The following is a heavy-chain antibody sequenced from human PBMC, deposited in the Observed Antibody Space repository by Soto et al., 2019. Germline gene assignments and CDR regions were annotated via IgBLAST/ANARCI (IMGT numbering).Heavy chain of an antibody. CDR1: GGSISSGDYY. CDR2: IYYSGST. J-gene: IGHJ5*02. CDR3: ARARTSAAAALDP. D-gene: IGHD2-2*01. Sequence: QVQLQESGPGLVKPSQTLSLTCTVSGGSISSGDYYWSWIRQPPGKGLEWIGYIYYSGSTYYNPSLESRVTISVDTSKNQFSLKLSSVTAADTAVYYCARARTSAAAALDPWGQGTLVTVSS. V-gene: IGHV4-30-4*01.